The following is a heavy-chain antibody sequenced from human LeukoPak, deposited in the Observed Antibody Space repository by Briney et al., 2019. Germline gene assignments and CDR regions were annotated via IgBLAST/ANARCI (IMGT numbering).Heavy chain of an antibody. CDR1: GFTFSSYW. Sequence: GGSLRLSCAASGFTFSSYWMSWARQAPGKGLEWVANIRQDGSEKYYVDSVKGRFTISRDNAKNSLYLQMNSLRAEDTAVYYCATEGGDFWSGYDKAFDYWGQGTLVTVSS. V-gene: IGHV3-7*01. D-gene: IGHD3-3*01. CDR3: ATEGGDFWSGYDKAFDY. CDR2: IRQDGSEK. J-gene: IGHJ4*02.